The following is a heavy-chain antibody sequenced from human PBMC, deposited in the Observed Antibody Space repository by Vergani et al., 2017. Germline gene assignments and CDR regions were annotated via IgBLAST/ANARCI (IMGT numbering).Heavy chain of an antibody. CDR3: VXEMGGMITFGGVIVSYYGMDV. V-gene: IGHV3-64D*06. CDR2: ISSNGGST. CDR1: GFTFSSYA. J-gene: IGHJ6*02. Sequence: EVQLVESGGGLVQPGGSLRLSCSASGFTFSSYAMHWVRQAPGKGLEYVSAISSNGGSTYYADSVKGRFTISRDNSKNTLYLQMSSLRAEDTAVYYCVXEMGGMITFGGVIVSYYGMDVWGQGTTVTVSS. D-gene: IGHD3-16*02.